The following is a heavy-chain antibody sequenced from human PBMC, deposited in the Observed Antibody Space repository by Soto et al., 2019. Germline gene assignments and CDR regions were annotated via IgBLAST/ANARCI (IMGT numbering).Heavy chain of an antibody. V-gene: IGHV3-48*01. J-gene: IGHJ3*02. CDR1: GFTFSSYS. CDR2: ISSSSSTI. CDR3: ARDGIVVVVAATQDAFDI. D-gene: IGHD2-15*01. Sequence: VQLVESGGGLVQPGGSLRLSCAASGFTFSSYSMNWVRQAPGKGLEWVSYISSSSSTIYYADSVKGRFTISRDNAKNSLYLQMNSLRAEDTAVYYCARDGIVVVVAATQDAFDIWGQGTMVTVSS.